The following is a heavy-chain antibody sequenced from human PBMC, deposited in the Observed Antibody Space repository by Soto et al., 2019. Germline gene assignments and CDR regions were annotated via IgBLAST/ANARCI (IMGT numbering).Heavy chain of an antibody. Sequence: QVQLQESGPGLVKPSETLSLTCTVSGVSISSHYWTWIRQTPGKGLEWIAYVYHTGTTSYNPSLRPRVXXXIXXSTSQFSLNLDSVTAAATAVYYCARERWACSDAGCYGDFDYWGQGTLVTVSS. D-gene: IGHD2-15*01. J-gene: IGHJ4*02. CDR2: VYHTGTT. V-gene: IGHV4-59*11. CDR1: GVSISSHY. CDR3: ARERWACSDAGCYGDFDY.